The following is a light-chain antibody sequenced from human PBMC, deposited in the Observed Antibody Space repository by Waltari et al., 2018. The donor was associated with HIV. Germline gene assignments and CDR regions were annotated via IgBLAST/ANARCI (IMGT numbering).Light chain of an antibody. CDR3: SSSSSSGSVL. Sequence: QSALTPPVSVSVSPGVSLTISCFAPLTDLALFTYVSWYRHHPDTPPQLVIYAVKSRPSGVSSRFSGSKSGNTASLTISGLQTDDEGHYYCSSSSSSGSVLFGGGTKVTV. V-gene: IGLV2-14*01. CDR1: LTDLALFTY. CDR2: AVK. J-gene: IGLJ3*02.